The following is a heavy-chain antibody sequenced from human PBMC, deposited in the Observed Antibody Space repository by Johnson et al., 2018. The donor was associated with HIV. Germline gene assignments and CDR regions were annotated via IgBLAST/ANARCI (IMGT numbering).Heavy chain of an antibody. D-gene: IGHD1-7*01. J-gene: IGHJ3*02. CDR1: GFTFDDYG. CDR2: INWSGGSA. CDR3: ARAGGTGTAYDAFDM. Sequence: VQLVESGGGVVRPGGSLRLSCAASGFTFDDYGMSWVRQAPGKGLEWVSGINWSGGSAGYALSVKGRFTISRDNANNSLYLQMNSLRAEDTALYYCARAGGTGTAYDAFDMWGQGTMVTVSS. V-gene: IGHV3-20*04.